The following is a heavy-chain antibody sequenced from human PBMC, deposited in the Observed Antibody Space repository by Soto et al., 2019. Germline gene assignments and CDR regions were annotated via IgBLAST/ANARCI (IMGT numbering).Heavy chain of an antibody. J-gene: IGHJ4*02. CDR2: IYYSGRT. Sequence: QLRLQESGPGLVKSSETLSLTCTVSSGSVRSSSYYWGWIRQPPGKGLEWIASIYYSGRTHNNPARKRRFTMSIDPYTNQFSRRMTSVTAADTALYYCARPEGGAAADRPLDYWGQGTLVTVSS. CDR3: ARPEGGAAADRPLDY. CDR1: SGSVRSSSYY. V-gene: IGHV4-39*01. D-gene: IGHD6-13*01.